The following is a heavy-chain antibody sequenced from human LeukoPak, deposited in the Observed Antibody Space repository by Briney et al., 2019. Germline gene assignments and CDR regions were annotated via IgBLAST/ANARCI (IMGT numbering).Heavy chain of an antibody. J-gene: IGHJ4*02. CDR2: INPGGTET. Sequence: QPGGSLRLSCAASGFSLSTYWVTWVRQAPGTGLEWVANINPGGTETYYVEPVKGRFTISRDNAKSLVYLQMNSLRAEDSAVYHCGRFGYVAGVDLWGQGTLVTVSS. CDR3: GRFGYVAGVDL. V-gene: IGHV3-7*01. D-gene: IGHD6-19*01. CDR1: GFSLSTYW.